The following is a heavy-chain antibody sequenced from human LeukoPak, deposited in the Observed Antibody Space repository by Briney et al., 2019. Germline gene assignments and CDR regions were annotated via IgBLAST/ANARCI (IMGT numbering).Heavy chain of an antibody. J-gene: IGHJ4*02. CDR2: INAGNGNT. D-gene: IGHD5-18*01. V-gene: IGHV1-3*01. CDR3: ARVGYSNSYDF. CDR1: GYTFTSYA. Sequence: GASVKVSCKASGYTFTSYAMHWVRQAPGQRLEWMGWINAGNGNTKYSQKFQGRVTITWDSSISTAYMELSSLRSEDTAVYYCARVGYSNSYDFWGQGTLVTVSS.